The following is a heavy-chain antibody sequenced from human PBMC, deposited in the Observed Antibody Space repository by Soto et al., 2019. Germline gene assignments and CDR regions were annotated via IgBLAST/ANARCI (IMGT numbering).Heavy chain of an antibody. J-gene: IGHJ6*02. CDR2: INPNSGGT. Sequence: GASVKVSCKASGYTFTGYYMHWVRQAPGQGLEWMGWINPNSGGTNYAQKFQGRVTMARDTSISTAYMELSRLRSDDTAVYYCARETPRYYYGSGSGMDVWGQGTTVTVSS. CDR1: GYTFTGYY. V-gene: IGHV1-2*02. CDR3: ARETPRYYYGSGSGMDV. D-gene: IGHD3-10*01.